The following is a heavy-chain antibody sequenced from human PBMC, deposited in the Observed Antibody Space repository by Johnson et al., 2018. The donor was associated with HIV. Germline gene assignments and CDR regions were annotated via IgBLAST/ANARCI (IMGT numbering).Heavy chain of an antibody. CDR2: IRGSGRTI. D-gene: IGHD3-22*01. CDR1: GFTFSDYY. J-gene: IGHJ3*02. V-gene: IGHV3-11*04. Sequence: VQLVESGGRVDRPGGSLRLSCAASGFTFSDYYMSWIRQAPGKGLEWVSYIRGSGRTINHAESVKGRFPISRDTPKNSLSLQMDSLRAEDTAVYYCARGSRYTYDYDDVHLLQAFDIWGQGTMVTVSS. CDR3: ARGSRYTYDYDDVHLLQAFDI.